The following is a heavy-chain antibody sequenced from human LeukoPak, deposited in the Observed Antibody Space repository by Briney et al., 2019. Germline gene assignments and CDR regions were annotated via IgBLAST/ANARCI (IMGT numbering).Heavy chain of an antibody. Sequence: SGTLSLTCTISSGSISGYYWSWIRQPPGKGLEWIGYIYYSGSTNYSPSLKSRVTISVDTSKNQFSLKLSSVTAADTAVYYCVRHRVEASDFDYWGQGTLVTVSS. CDR3: VRHRVEASDFDY. D-gene: IGHD3-10*01. CDR2: IYYSGST. CDR1: SGSISGYY. V-gene: IGHV4-59*08. J-gene: IGHJ4*02.